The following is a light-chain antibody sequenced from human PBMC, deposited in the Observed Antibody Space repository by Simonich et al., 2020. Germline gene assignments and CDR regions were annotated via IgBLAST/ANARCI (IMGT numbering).Light chain of an antibody. Sequence: QSALTQPPSASGSPGQSVTISCTGTSSDVGGYNYVSGYQKHPGKAPKLMIYVVSKRPSGVSNRFSGSKSGNTASLTISGLQAEDEADYYCSSYTSSSTWVFGGGTKLTVL. CDR3: SSYTSSSTWV. CDR2: VVS. J-gene: IGLJ3*02. CDR1: SSDVGGYNY. V-gene: IGLV2-14*01.